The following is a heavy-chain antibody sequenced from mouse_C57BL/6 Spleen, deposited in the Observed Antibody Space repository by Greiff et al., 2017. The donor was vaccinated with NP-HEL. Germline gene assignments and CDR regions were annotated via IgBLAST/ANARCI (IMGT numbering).Heavy chain of an antibody. Sequence: EVKLEESGPGLVKPSQSLSLTCSVTGYSITSGYYWNWIRQFPGNKLEWMGYISYDGSNNYNPSLKNRISITRDTSKNQFFLKLNSVTTEDTATYYCARASNYDYAMDYWGQGTSVTVSS. CDR2: ISYDGSN. CDR1: GYSITSGYY. D-gene: IGHD2-5*01. V-gene: IGHV3-6*01. J-gene: IGHJ4*01. CDR3: ARASNYDYAMDY.